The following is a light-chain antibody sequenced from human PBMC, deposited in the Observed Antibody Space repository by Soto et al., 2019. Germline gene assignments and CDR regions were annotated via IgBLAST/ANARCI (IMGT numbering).Light chain of an antibody. J-gene: IGLJ2*01. CDR2: RNN. CDR1: SSNIGSKY. CDR3: AAWDAGVSGPA. V-gene: IGLV1-47*01. Sequence: HSALTQPPSASGTPGQRVTISCSGSSSNIGSKYVYWYQQLPGTAPKLLMYRNNQRPSGVPDRFSGSKSGTSASLAISGLRSEDEADYYCAAWDAGVSGPAFGGGTKVTV.